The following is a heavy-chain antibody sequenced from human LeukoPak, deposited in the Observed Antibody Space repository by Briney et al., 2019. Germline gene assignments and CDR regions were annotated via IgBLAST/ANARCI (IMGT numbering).Heavy chain of an antibody. D-gene: IGHD1-20*01. J-gene: IGHJ4*02. CDR3: ARLFNWSRRSFDF. CDR2: IYSSGTT. V-gene: IGHV4-59*08. Sequence: SETLSLTCTVSDGSISSYYWSWIRQPPGKRLEWIGYIYSSGTTNYNPSLKSRVAISVDTSKNQFSLKLSSVTAADTAVYYCARLFNWSRRSFDFWGQGTLVTVSS. CDR1: DGSISSYY.